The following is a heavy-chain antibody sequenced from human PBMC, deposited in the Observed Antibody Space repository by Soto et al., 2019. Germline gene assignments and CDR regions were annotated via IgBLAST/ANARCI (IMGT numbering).Heavy chain of an antibody. CDR3: ARAWGYSYGFDP. CDR1: GYTFASYG. J-gene: IGHJ5*02. V-gene: IGHV1-18*01. Sequence: ASVKVSCKASGYTFASYGRSWVRQAPGQRLEWMGWISAYNGNTNYAQKLQGRVTMTKDTSTSTAYMELRSLRSDDTAVYYCARAWGYSYGFDPWGQGTLVTVSS. D-gene: IGHD5-18*01. CDR2: ISAYNGNT.